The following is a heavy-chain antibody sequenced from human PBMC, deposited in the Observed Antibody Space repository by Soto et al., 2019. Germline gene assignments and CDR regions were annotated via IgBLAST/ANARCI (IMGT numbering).Heavy chain of an antibody. CDR1: GYSFTSYW. Sequence: PGESLKISCKGSGYSFTSYWIGWVRQMPGKGLEWMGIVYPGDSDTRYSPSFQGQVTISADKSISTAYLQWSSLKASDTAMYYCARRYDYVWGSYRSPGAFDIWGQGTMVTVSS. CDR2: VYPGDSDT. J-gene: IGHJ3*02. D-gene: IGHD3-16*02. CDR3: ARRYDYVWGSYRSPGAFDI. V-gene: IGHV5-51*01.